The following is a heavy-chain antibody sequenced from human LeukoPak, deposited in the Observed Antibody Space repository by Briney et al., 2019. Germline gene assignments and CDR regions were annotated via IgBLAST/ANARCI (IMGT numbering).Heavy chain of an antibody. J-gene: IGHJ3*02. D-gene: IGHD3-22*01. CDR3: ARDQPRYSSSPLAGAFDI. CDR2: IYYSGNT. V-gene: IGHV4-39*07. CDR1: GGSISSSRYY. Sequence: SETLSLTCIVSGGSISSSRYYCGWIRQPPGKGLEWIGNIYYSGNTYYNPSLKSRASISIDTSKKQFSLRMSSVTAADTAMYYCARDQPRYSSSPLAGAFDIWGQGTMVTVSS.